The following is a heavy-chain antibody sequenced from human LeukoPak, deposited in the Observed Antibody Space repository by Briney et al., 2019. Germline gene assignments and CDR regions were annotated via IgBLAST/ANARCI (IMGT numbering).Heavy chain of an antibody. Sequence: GGSLRLSCAASGFTFSSYGMHWVRQAPGKGLEWVAVIWYDGSNKYYADSVKGRFTISRDNSKNTLYLQMNSLRAEDTAVYYCAKDHGYSSGWWTFDIWGQGTMVTVSS. CDR1: GFTFSSYG. V-gene: IGHV3-33*06. CDR3: AKDHGYSSGWWTFDI. D-gene: IGHD6-19*01. J-gene: IGHJ3*02. CDR2: IWYDGSNK.